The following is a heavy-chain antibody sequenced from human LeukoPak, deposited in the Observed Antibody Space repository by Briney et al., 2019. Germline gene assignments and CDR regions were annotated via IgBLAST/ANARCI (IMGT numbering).Heavy chain of an antibody. CDR1: GYTFTGDY. CDR3: ARQTYYYGSGSPPDY. V-gene: IGHV1-2*02. J-gene: IGHJ4*02. Sequence: AASVKVSCKASGYTFTGDYMHWVRQAPGQGLEWMGWINPNSGGTNYAQKFQGRVTMTRDTSISTAYMELSRLRSDDTAVYYCARQTYYYGSGSPPDYWGQGTLVTVSS. D-gene: IGHD3-10*01. CDR2: INPNSGGT.